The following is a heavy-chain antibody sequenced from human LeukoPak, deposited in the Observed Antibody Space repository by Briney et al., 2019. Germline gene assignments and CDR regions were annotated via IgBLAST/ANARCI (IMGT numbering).Heavy chain of an antibody. CDR2: VSGGGDGP. V-gene: IGHV3-23*01. J-gene: IGHJ4*01. CDR3: GSDPNGDYVGALGY. Sequence: GGALRLSCAASGFSISSYSLAWVRQTPGKGREGGSAVSGGGDGPHHLDSVKGRFTISRDNSKNTINLQMNSLRVEDKAIYVCGSDPNGDYVGALGYWGRGTLVTVSS. D-gene: IGHD2-8*01. CDR1: GFSISSYS.